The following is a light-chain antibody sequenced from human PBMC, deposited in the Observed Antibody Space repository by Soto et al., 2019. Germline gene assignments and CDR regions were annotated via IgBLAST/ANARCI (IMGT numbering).Light chain of an antibody. CDR1: QSVDSTF. Sequence: EVVLTXSPGSLSLSPXXXXTLSCRASQSVDSTFFAWYQKKPGQAPRLLIYGASKRATGIPDRFSGSGSGTDFTLIISRLEPEDFAVYYCQQYMSSVTFGQGTKVEIK. J-gene: IGKJ1*01. V-gene: IGKV3-20*01. CDR2: GAS. CDR3: QQYMSSVT.